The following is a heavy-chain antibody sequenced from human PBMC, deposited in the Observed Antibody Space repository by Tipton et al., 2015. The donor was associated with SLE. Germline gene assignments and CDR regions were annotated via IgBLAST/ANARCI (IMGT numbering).Heavy chain of an antibody. CDR2: IYTTGRT. CDR1: GGSIISGYYY. V-gene: IGHV4-61*02. D-gene: IGHD2-8*01. Sequence: LRLSCTVSGGSIISGYYYWNWIRQPAGKGLEWIGRIYTTGRTYYNPSLKSRVTISFDTSKNQFSLKLTSVTAADTAVYYCARDQLMSVWGQGTTVAVSS. J-gene: IGHJ6*02. CDR3: ARDQLMSV.